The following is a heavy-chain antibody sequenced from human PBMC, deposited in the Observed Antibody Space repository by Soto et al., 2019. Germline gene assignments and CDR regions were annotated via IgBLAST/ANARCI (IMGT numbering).Heavy chain of an antibody. CDR3: AKWTCNSDRCFYLDF. Sequence: HPGGSLRLSCATSGFALGNYGMAWVRQAPGKGLEWVSAIRGRGDTTYYADSVKGRFTISRGRSNNTLSLQMNTLRAEDTAVHYCAKWTCNSDRCFYLDFWGQGNLVTVSS. CDR2: IRGRGDTT. J-gene: IGHJ4*02. V-gene: IGHV3-23*01. D-gene: IGHD2-2*01. CDR1: GFALGNYG.